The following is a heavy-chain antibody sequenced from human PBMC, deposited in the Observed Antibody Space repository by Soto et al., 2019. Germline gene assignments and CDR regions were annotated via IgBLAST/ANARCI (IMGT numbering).Heavy chain of an antibody. Sequence: QVQLQESGPGLVKPSQTLSLTCTVSGRSISSVDYYWSWIRQHPGKGLEWIGYIYYSGRTYYNSSLKSRVTISVDTSKNQFSLKLSSVTAADTAVYYCASSYYDSSPYYYYGMDVWARGTTVTVSS. V-gene: IGHV4-31*03. D-gene: IGHD3-22*01. CDR2: IYYSGRT. J-gene: IGHJ6*02. CDR1: GRSISSVDYY. CDR3: ASSYYDSSPYYYYGMDV.